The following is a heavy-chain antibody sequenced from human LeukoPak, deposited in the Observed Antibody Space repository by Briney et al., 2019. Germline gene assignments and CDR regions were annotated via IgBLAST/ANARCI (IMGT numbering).Heavy chain of an antibody. D-gene: IGHD3-22*01. V-gene: IGHV3-30*03. CDR1: GFTFSSYG. CDR2: ISYDGSNE. CDR3: AREYYYDSSGYYRGDYYHGMDV. J-gene: IGHJ6*02. Sequence: GGSLRLSCAASGFTFSSYGMHWVRQAPGKGLEWVAVISYDGSNEYYADSVKGRFTISRDNSKNTLYLQMNSLRAEDTAVYYCAREYYYDSSGYYRGDYYHGMDVWGQGTTVTVSS.